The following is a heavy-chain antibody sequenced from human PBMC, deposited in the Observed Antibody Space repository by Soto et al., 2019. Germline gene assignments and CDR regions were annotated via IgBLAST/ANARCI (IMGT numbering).Heavy chain of an antibody. CDR2: ISYDGSNK. J-gene: IGHJ4*02. D-gene: IGHD3-22*01. V-gene: IGHV3-30*18. CDR3: AKESVVVITDY. Sequence: QVQLVESGGGVVQPGRSLRLSCAASGFTFSSYGMHWVRQAPGKGLEWVAVISYDGSNKYYADSVKGRFTISRDNSKNTLYLQMNSLRAEDTAVYYWAKESVVVITDYWGQGTLVTVSS. CDR1: GFTFSSYG.